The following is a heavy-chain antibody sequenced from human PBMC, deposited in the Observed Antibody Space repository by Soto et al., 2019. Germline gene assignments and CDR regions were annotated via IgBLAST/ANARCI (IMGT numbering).Heavy chain of an antibody. D-gene: IGHD1-26*01. V-gene: IGHV4-31*02. CDR1: GGKGNGGGCY. CDR3: ARGDAWEVFFVY. Sequence: VVGGKGNGGGCYRSCISQLPGKGLEWIGYIYFSGSTYYNPSLESRVSISLDTSQNQFSLNLRSVTAADTALYFCARGDAWEVFFVYGCPGPLVTV. J-gene: IGHJ4*02. CDR2: IYFSGST.